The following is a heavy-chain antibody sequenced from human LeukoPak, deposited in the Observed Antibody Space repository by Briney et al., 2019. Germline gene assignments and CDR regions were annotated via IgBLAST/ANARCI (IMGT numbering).Heavy chain of an antibody. CDR3: ARGSGYSNWYFDL. V-gene: IGHV3-33*01. Sequence: GGSLRLSCAASGFTFSSYGMHWVRQAPGKGLEWVAVIWYDGSNKYYADSVKGRFTISRDNSKNTLYLQMNSLRAEDTAVYYCARGSGYSNWYFDLWGRGTLVTVSS. CDR1: GFTFSSYG. J-gene: IGHJ2*01. CDR2: IWYDGSNK. D-gene: IGHD3-22*01.